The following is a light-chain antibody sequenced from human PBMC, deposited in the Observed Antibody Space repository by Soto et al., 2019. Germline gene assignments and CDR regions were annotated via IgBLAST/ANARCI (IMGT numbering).Light chain of an antibody. J-gene: IGLJ2*01. Sequence: QSVLTQPPSASGSPGQSVTISCTGTSSDVGGYNYVSWYQQHPGKAPKLMISEVSKRPSGVPDRFSGSKSGNTASLTASGLQAEDEADYYCSSFAGNNNLVFGGGTKLTVL. CDR3: SSFAGNNNLV. CDR1: SSDVGGYNY. CDR2: EVS. V-gene: IGLV2-8*01.